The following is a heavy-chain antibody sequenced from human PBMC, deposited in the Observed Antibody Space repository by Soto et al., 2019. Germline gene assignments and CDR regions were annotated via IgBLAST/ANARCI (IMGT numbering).Heavy chain of an antibody. J-gene: IGHJ3*02. CDR1: GFTFSSYS. V-gene: IGHV3-48*01. CDR3: ARAEYYDFWSGYSESGAFDI. CDR2: ISSSSSTI. D-gene: IGHD3-3*01. Sequence: GGSLRLSCAASGFTFSSYSMNWVRQAPGKGLEWVSYISSSSSTINYADSVKGRFTISRDNAKNSLYRQMNSLRAEDTAVYYCARAEYYDFWSGYSESGAFDIWGQGTMVTVSS.